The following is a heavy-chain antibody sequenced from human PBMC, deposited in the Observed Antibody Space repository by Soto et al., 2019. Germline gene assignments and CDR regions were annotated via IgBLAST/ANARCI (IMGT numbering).Heavy chain of an antibody. D-gene: IGHD6-19*01. CDR3: AISPGTAVADTLPGVIDY. CDR1: GGTFSSYT. V-gene: IGHV1-69*02. CDR2: IIPILGIA. Sequence: QVQLVQSGAEVKKPGSSVKVSCKASGGTFSSYTISWVRQAPGQGLEWMGRIIPILGIANYAQKFQGRVTITAYKFTSTASMVLSSLRSEDTAVYYCAISPGTAVADTLPGVIDYWGQGTLVTVSS. J-gene: IGHJ4*02.